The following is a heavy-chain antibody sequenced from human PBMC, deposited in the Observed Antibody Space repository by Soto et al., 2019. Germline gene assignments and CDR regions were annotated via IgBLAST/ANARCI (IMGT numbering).Heavy chain of an antibody. CDR2: IYPGDSDT. CDR1: GYSFTSYW. V-gene: IGHV5-51*01. Sequence: PGEALKISCKGSGYSFTSYWIGWVRQMPWKGLEWMGIIYPGDSDTRYSPSFQGQVTISADKSISTAYLQWNSLKASDTAMYYCARPLYYYDSSGYPLGPDAFDIWGQGTMVTVSS. CDR3: ARPLYYYDSSGYPLGPDAFDI. D-gene: IGHD3-22*01. J-gene: IGHJ3*02.